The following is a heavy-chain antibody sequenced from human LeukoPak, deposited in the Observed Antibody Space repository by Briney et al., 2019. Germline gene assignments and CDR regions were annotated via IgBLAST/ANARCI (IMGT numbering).Heavy chain of an antibody. V-gene: IGHV1-8*01. D-gene: IGHD3-3*01. CDR1: GYTFTSYD. Sequence: ASVKVSCKASGYTFTSYDINWLRQATGQGLEWMGWMNPNSGNTGYAQKFQGRVTMTRNTSISTAYMELSSLRSEDTAVYYCARSKADYDFWSGYYLPRGPDIWGQGTMVTVSS. CDR2: MNPNSGNT. CDR3: ARSKADYDFWSGYYLPRGPDI. J-gene: IGHJ3*02.